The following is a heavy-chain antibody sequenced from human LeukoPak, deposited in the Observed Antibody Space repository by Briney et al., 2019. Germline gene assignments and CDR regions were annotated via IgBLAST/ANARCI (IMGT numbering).Heavy chain of an antibody. D-gene: IGHD6-6*01. J-gene: IGHJ4*02. CDR3: AKIAARDTGEGY. CDR1: GYTFISNH. CDR2: INPSGDST. V-gene: IGHV1-46*01. Sequence: ASVKVSCKASGYTFISNHVQWVRQAPGQWLELMGVINPSGDSTSYAPNFQGRVTVTRDTSTSTVYMELSSLRSEDTAIYYCAKIAARDTGEGYWGQGTLVTVSS.